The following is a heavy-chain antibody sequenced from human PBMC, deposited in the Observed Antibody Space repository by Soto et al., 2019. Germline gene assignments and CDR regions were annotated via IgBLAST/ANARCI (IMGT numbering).Heavy chain of an antibody. V-gene: IGHV4-4*07. CDR2: IYATGTT. Sequence: SETLSLTCTVSGASISGFYWSWIRKSAGKGLEWIGRIYATGTTDYNPSLKSRVMMSVDASKKQFSLKLRSVTAADTAVYYCVRDGTKTLRDWFDSWGQGISVTVSS. D-gene: IGHD1-1*01. J-gene: IGHJ5*01. CDR1: GASISGFY. CDR3: VRDGTKTLRDWFDS.